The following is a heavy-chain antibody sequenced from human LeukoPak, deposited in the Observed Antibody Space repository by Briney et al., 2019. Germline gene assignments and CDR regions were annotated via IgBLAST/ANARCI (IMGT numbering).Heavy chain of an antibody. CDR3: ATKPNSLSYFDN. CDR1: GGSITSGDYY. J-gene: IGHJ4*02. CDR2: IHHRGLS. D-gene: IGHD1-14*01. Sequence: KSSETLSLTCAVSGGSITSGDYYWSWIRRHPGKGLEWIGYIHHRGLSYYNPSLESRISLSIDTSQNQVPLKLSSVTAADTAVYYCATKPNSLSYFDNWGQGTLATVSS. V-gene: IGHV4-31*11.